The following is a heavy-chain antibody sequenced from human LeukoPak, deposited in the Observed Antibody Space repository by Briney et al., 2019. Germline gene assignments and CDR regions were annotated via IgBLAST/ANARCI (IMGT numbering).Heavy chain of an antibody. CDR3: ARASTYYDSSGYPYSPFDP. Sequence: ASVKVSCKASGYTFTSYGISWVRQAPGRGLEWMGWISAYNGNTNYAQKLQGRVTMTTDTSTSTAYMELRSLRSDDTAVYYCARASTYYDSSGYPYSPFDPWGQGTLVTVSS. CDR1: GYTFTSYG. D-gene: IGHD3-22*01. CDR2: ISAYNGNT. V-gene: IGHV1-18*01. J-gene: IGHJ5*02.